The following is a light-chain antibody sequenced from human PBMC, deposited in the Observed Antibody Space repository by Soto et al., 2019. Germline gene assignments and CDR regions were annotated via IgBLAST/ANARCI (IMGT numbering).Light chain of an antibody. J-gene: IGLJ1*01. CDR3: SSYATGLYV. Sequence: QSVLTQPASVSGSPVQSITFSCTGTKGDVVRYAYVPWNLKHPGKAPKLIISEAPNRTSGVSNCFSGSNSAHPASLTISGLQSEDEADYYCSSYATGLYVFGVGTRSPS. CDR1: KGDVVRYAY. V-gene: IGLV2-14*03. CDR2: EAP.